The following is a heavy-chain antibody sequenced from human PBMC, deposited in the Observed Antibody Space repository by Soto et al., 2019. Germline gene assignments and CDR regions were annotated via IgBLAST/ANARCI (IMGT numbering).Heavy chain of an antibody. CDR2: MNPNSGNT. CDR3: ARDLTTVTSNYYYYYMGV. Sequence: ASVKVSCKASGYTFTSYDINWVRQATGQGLEWMGWMNPNSGNTGYAQKLQGRVTMTRNTSISTAYMELSSLRSEDTAVYYCARDLTTVTSNYYYYYMGVWGKGTTVTVSS. J-gene: IGHJ6*03. CDR1: GYTFTSYD. D-gene: IGHD4-17*01. V-gene: IGHV1-8*01.